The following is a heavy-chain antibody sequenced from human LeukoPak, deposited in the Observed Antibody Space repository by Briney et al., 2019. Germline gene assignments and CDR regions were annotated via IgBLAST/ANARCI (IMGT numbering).Heavy chain of an antibody. J-gene: IGHJ3*02. CDR2: IKQDGREK. Sequence: PGGSLRLSCAASGFTFSSYWMSWVRQAPGKGLEWVASIKQDGREKFYVDSVQGRITIFRDNAKNAMHLQVNSLRGEDTALYYCARDGRGACDIWGQGTMVTVFS. CDR3: ARDGRGACDI. CDR1: GFTFSSYW. V-gene: IGHV3-7*04.